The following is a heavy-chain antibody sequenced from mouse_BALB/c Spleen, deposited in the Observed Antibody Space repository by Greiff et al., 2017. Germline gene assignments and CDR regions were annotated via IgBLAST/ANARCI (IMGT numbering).Heavy chain of an antibody. CDR2: IRLKSNNYAT. Sequence: EVMLVESGGGLVQPGGSMKLSCVASGFTFSNYWMNWVRQSPEKGLEWVAEIRLKSNNYATHYAESVKGRFTISRDDSKSSVYLQMNNLRAEDTGIYYCTRGDNFDVWGAGTTVTVSS. CDR3: TRGDNFDV. CDR1: GFTFSNYW. V-gene: IGHV6-6*02. J-gene: IGHJ1*01.